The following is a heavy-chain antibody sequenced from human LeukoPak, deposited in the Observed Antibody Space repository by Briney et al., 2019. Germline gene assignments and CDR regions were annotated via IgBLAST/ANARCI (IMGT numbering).Heavy chain of an antibody. V-gene: IGHV4-31*03. CDR2: IYYSGST. J-gene: IGHJ4*02. Sequence: SETLSLTCTVSGGSISSGGYYWSWIRQHPGRGLEWIGSIYYSGSTNYNPSLQGRVTISLDTSRNQFSLKLSSVTAADTAVYYCASGDNDPLFDYWGQGTLVTVSS. D-gene: IGHD1-1*01. CDR3: ASGDNDPLFDY. CDR1: GGSISSGGYY.